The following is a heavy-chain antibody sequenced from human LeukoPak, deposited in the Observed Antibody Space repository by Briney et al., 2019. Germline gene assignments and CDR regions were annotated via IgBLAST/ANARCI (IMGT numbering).Heavy chain of an antibody. CDR1: GYTFTSYG. CDR2: ISVYDGNS. V-gene: IGHV1-18*01. Sequence: ASVKVSCKASGYTFTSYGISWVRQAPGQGLEWMGWISVYDGNSVSAPRLQGRLTMTTDTSTSTAYMELRSLTSDDTAMYYCARDSNHEVDYWGQGTLVTVSS. J-gene: IGHJ4*02. D-gene: IGHD1-14*01. CDR3: ARDSNHEVDY.